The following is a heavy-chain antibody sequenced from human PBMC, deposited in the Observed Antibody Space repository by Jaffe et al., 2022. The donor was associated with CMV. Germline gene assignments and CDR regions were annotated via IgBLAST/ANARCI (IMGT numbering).Heavy chain of an antibody. CDR1: GFTFSSYS. CDR2: ISSSSSYI. Sequence: EVQLVESGGGLVKPGGSLRLSCAASGFTFSSYSMNWVRQAPGKGLEWVSSISSSSSYIYYADSVKGRFTISRDNAKNSLYLQMNSLRAEDTAVYYCARGDLSIAARINYYYGMDVWGQGTTVTVSS. V-gene: IGHV3-21*01. D-gene: IGHD6-6*01. CDR3: ARGDLSIAARINYYYGMDV. J-gene: IGHJ6*02.